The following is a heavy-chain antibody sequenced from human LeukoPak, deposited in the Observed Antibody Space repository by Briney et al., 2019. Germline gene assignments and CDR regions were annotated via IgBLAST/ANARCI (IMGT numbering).Heavy chain of an antibody. CDR1: GYTFITYG. J-gene: IGHJ4*02. CDR3: ARDTAHGYNEDRHFDY. V-gene: IGHV1-18*01. CDR2: VSGYDGNR. D-gene: IGHD5-24*01. Sequence: ASVKVSCKASGYTFITYGISWVRQAPGQGLEWMGWVSGYDGNRNYAQKFQGRVTMTTDKSTSTAYVELRSLRSDDTAVYYCARDTAHGYNEDRHFDYWGQGTLVTVSS.